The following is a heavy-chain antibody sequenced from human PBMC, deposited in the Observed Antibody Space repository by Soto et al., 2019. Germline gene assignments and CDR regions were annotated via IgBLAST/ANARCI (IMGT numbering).Heavy chain of an antibody. CDR3: ARGDSGYFTSDY. Sequence: GASVKVSCKASGYTFTNSAIHWVRQAPGQRLEWMGWINVGSGKTKYSQYFQDRVTITRDTSASTAYMQLDSLRSEDTAMYYCARGDSGYFTSDYWGQGTLVTVSS. V-gene: IGHV1-3*01. CDR1: GYTFTNSA. D-gene: IGHD3-22*01. J-gene: IGHJ4*02. CDR2: INVGSGKT.